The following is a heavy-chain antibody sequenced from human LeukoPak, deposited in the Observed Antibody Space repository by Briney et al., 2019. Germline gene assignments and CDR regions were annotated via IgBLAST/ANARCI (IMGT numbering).Heavy chain of an antibody. CDR1: GGSISRYY. CDR3: ARMYYYGSGSDY. CDR2: IYYSGRT. D-gene: IGHD3-10*01. Sequence: PSETLSLTCTVSGGSISRYYWSCIRQPPGEGLGWIGYIYYSGRTNYNPSLKSRVTITVDTSKNQFSLKLSSVTAADTSVYYCARMYYYGSGSDYWGQGTLVTVSS. J-gene: IGHJ4*02. V-gene: IGHV4-59*01.